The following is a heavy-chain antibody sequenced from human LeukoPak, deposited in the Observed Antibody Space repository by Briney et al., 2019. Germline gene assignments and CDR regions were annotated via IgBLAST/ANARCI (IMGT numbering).Heavy chain of an antibody. J-gene: IGHJ4*02. V-gene: IGHV4-39*02. CDR3: AREGWGYNDGRCSFDY. CDR1: GGSISSRSHN. CDR2: VYYSGST. D-gene: IGHD5-24*01. Sequence: SETLSLTCTVSGGSISSRSHNWGWRRQPPGKGLEWIGNVYYSGSTFYNPSLKSRVTISVDTSQELFSLKLTSVTAADTAVYYCAREGWGYNDGRCSFDYWGQGTLVTVSS.